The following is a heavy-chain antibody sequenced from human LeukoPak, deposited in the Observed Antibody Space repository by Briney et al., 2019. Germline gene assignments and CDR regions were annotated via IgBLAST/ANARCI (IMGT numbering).Heavy chain of an antibody. J-gene: IGHJ5*02. CDR3: ARGGYDILTGTSFFDP. CDR2: ISSSGTYA. CDR1: GFTFGDYY. Sequence: GGSLRLSCVASGFTFGDYYMSWIRHAPGKGLQYVSYISSSGTYANYANSVKGRFTNSRDNAKNSLYLQMNSLRADDTAVYYCARGGYDILTGTSFFDPWGQGTLVTVSS. D-gene: IGHD3-9*01. V-gene: IGHV3-11*05.